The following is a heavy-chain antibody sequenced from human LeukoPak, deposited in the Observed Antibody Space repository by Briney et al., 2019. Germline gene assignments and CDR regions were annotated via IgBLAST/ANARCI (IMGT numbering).Heavy chain of an antibody. J-gene: IGHJ6*03. D-gene: IGHD6-13*01. V-gene: IGHV3-21*01. CDR2: ISTSSSDI. CDR3: ARAGYSSSLFDYYFYMDV. CDR1: GFTFSTYT. Sequence: GGSLRLSCAASGFTFSTYTMIWVRQAPGKGLEWVSSISTSSSDIYYGDSVKGRFTISGDNAKNSVFLQMNSLRAADTAVYYCARAGYSSSLFDYYFYMDVWGKGTTVTVSS.